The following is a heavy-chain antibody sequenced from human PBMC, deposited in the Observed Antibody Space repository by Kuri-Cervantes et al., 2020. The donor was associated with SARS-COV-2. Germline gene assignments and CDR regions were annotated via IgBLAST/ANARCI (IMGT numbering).Heavy chain of an antibody. D-gene: IGHD3-9*01. Sequence: GESLKISCAASGFTFSSYSMNWVRQAPGKGLEWVSYISSSSSTIYYADSVKGRFTISRDNAKTSLYLQMNSLRAEDTAVYYCARDRPPVYDNEIVDVWGQGTTVTVSS. CDR1: GFTFSSYS. V-gene: IGHV3-48*01. CDR2: ISSSSSTI. CDR3: ARDRPPVYDNEIVDV. J-gene: IGHJ6*02.